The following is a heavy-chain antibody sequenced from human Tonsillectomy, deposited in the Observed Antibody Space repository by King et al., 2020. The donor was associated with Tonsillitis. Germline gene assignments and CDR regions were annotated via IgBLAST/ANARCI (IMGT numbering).Heavy chain of an antibody. D-gene: IGHD3-22*01. CDR3: ARDSLYYYDSSGYYLNDGFDI. J-gene: IGHJ3*02. V-gene: IGHV4-4*07. Sequence: VQLQESGPGLVKPSETLSLTCTVSGDSISSYYWSWIRQPAGKGLEWIGRIYTSGTTNYNPSLKSRVTMSLDTSKNQFSLKLTSVTAADTAVYYCARDSLYYYDSSGYYLNDGFDIWGQGTMVTVSS. CDR2: IYTSGTT. CDR1: GDSISSYY.